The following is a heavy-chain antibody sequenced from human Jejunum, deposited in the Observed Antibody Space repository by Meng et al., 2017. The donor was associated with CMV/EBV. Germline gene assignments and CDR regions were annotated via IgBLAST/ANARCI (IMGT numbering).Heavy chain of an antibody. Sequence: WMDWVRQVPGKGLEWVSIIYSGGTIKYADSVKGRFTISRDSSTNTLYLQIDSLRAEDTAVYFCARNRRNCGSVSCYGYYGMDVWGQGTTVTVSS. CDR1: W. V-gene: IGHV3-53*01. CDR2: IYSGGTI. J-gene: IGHJ6*02. CDR3: ARNRRNCGSVSCYGYYGMDV. D-gene: IGHD2-2*01.